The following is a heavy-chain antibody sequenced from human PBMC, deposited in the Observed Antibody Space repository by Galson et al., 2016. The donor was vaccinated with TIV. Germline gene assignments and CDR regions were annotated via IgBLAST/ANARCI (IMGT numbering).Heavy chain of an antibody. CDR2: ISYDGGKE. J-gene: IGHJ4*02. V-gene: IGHV3-30-3*01. Sequence: SLRLSCAASGFIFSYYAMHWVRQAPGKGLEWVAGISYDGGKEYYADSVRGRFTISRDNSRNTLFLQIHSLRAEDTAVYYFACDTADVRTDAFYFDYWGQGGRVTVS. CDR1: GFIFSYYA. D-gene: IGHD1-1*01. CDR3: ACDTADVRTDAFYFDY.